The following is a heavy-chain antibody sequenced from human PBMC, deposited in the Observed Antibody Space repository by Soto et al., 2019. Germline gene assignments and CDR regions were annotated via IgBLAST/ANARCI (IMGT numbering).Heavy chain of an antibody. CDR1: GGTFSSYA. V-gene: IGHV1-69*13. J-gene: IGHJ6*02. CDR3: ARSRRSYYYYGMDV. CDR2: IIPIFGTA. Sequence: SVKVSCKASGGTFSSYAISWVREAPGQGLEWMGGIIPIFGTANYAQKFQGRVTITADESTSTAYMELSSLRSEDTAVYYCARSRRSYYYYGMDVWGQGTTVTVSS.